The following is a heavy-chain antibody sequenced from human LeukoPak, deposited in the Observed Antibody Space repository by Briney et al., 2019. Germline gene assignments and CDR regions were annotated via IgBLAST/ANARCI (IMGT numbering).Heavy chain of an antibody. V-gene: IGHV4-59*01. Sequence: SETLSLTCTVSGGSISSYYWSWIRQPPGKGLEWIGYIYYSGSTNYNPSLKSRVTISVDTSKNQFSLKLSSVTAADTAVYYCARDDSSGYPSLNYWGKGTLVTVSS. CDR2: IYYSGST. CDR3: ARDDSSGYPSLNY. J-gene: IGHJ4*02. D-gene: IGHD3-22*01. CDR1: GGSISSYY.